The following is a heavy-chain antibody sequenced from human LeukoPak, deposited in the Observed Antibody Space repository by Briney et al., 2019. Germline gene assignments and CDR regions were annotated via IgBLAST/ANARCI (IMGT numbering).Heavy chain of an antibody. V-gene: IGHV4-59*01. CDR1: GGSISYYY. J-gene: IGHJ4*02. CDR3: ARDRYYYGSGSYYFDY. D-gene: IGHD3-10*01. Sequence: SETLSLTCTVSGGSISYYYWSWIRQPPGKGLQWIGYVYYSGSTNYNPSLKSRVTISVDTSKNQFSLKLNSVTPADTAVYYCARDRYYYGSGSYYFDYWGQGTLVTVSS. CDR2: VYYSGST.